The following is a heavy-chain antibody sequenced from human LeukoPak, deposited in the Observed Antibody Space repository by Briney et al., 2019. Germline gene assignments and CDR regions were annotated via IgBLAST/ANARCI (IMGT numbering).Heavy chain of an antibody. Sequence: PSETLSLTCTVSGGSISSSSYYWGWIRRPPGKGLEWIGSIYYSGSTYYNPSLKSRVTISVDTSKNQFSLKLSSVTAADTAVYYCARQRYSSSWVHDYWGQGTLVTVSS. CDR3: ARQRYSSSWVHDY. V-gene: IGHV4-39*01. J-gene: IGHJ4*02. CDR2: IYYSGST. CDR1: GGSISSSSYY. D-gene: IGHD6-13*01.